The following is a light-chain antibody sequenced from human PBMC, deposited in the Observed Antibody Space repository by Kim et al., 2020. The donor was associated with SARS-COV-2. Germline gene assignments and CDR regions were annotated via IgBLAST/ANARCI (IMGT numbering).Light chain of an antibody. V-gene: IGLV6-57*01. Sequence: GMTLTMSCTRRGRNIAVNYVQWYQQRPGSSPITVIYEDNQGPSRVPDRFSGSIDSSSNSASLAISGLKTEDEADYYCQSYDGSRGVFGGGTQLTVL. CDR1: GRNIAVNY. CDR2: EDN. CDR3: QSYDGSRGV. J-gene: IGLJ3*02.